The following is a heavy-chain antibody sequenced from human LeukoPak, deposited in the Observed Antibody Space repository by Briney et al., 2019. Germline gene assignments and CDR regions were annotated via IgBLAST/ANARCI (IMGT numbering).Heavy chain of an antibody. Sequence: GEPLKISCKGSGYRFTSYWFGWVRQMPGKGLEWMGIIYPGDSDTRYSPSFQGQVTISADKSISTAYLQWSSLKASDTAMYYCARHNSLWYFDYWGQGTLVTVSS. CDR2: IYPGDSDT. J-gene: IGHJ4*02. CDR1: GYRFTSYW. V-gene: IGHV5-51*01. D-gene: IGHD2-21*01. CDR3: ARHNSLWYFDY.